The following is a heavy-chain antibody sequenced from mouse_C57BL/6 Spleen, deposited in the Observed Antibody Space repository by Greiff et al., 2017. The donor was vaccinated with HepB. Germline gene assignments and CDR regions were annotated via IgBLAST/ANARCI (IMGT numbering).Heavy chain of an antibody. D-gene: IGHD1-1*01. CDR1: GYPFPSYW. Sequence: QVQLQQPGAELVRPGPSVKLSCKASGYPFPSYWLHWVKQRPGQGLEWIGVIDPSDSYTNYNQKFKGKATLTVDTSSSTAYMQLSSLTSADSAVYDCADEEKYYGSLDYWGQGTTLTVSS. V-gene: IGHV1-59*01. CDR3: ADEEKYYGSLDY. J-gene: IGHJ2*01. CDR2: IDPSDSYT.